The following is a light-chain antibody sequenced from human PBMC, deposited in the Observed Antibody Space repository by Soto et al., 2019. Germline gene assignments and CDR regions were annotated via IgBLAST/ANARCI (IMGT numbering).Light chain of an antibody. CDR1: SSEVGSYNY. Sequence: QSVLTQPASVSGSPGQSITISCTGTSSEVGSYNYVSWYQQHPVKAPKLLIYDVTNRPSGVSDRFSGSKSGNTASLTISGLQAEDEADYYCSSYTSSSTPYVFGTWTKVTVL. V-gene: IGLV2-14*01. J-gene: IGLJ1*01. CDR3: SSYTSSSTPYV. CDR2: DVT.